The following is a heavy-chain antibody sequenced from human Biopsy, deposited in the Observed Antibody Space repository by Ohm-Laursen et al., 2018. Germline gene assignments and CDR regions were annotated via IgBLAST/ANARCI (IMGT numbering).Heavy chain of an antibody. D-gene: IGHD6-6*01. Sequence: SETLSLTCTVSGGSIISYYWNWIRQPAGKGLEWIGRIYSSGGTKYNPSLKSRVTMSVDTSKKRLSLKVRSVTAADTAVYYCARGEYSSSIFGHWGQGTLVTVSS. CDR3: ARGEYSSSIFGH. J-gene: IGHJ4*02. CDR1: GGSIISYY. CDR2: IYSSGGT. V-gene: IGHV4-4*07.